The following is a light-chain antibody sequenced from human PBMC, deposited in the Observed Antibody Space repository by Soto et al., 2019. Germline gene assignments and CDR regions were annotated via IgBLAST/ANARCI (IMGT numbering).Light chain of an antibody. CDR1: SSDVGSYNL. Sequence: QSVLTQPASVSGAPRQAITISCTGTSSDVGSYNLVSWYQQHPGKAPKLMIYEGSKRPSGVSNRFSGSKSGNTASLTISGLQAEDGADYYCCSYAGSSTYVFGTGPKVTVL. CDR2: EGS. J-gene: IGLJ1*01. CDR3: CSYAGSSTYV. V-gene: IGLV2-23*01.